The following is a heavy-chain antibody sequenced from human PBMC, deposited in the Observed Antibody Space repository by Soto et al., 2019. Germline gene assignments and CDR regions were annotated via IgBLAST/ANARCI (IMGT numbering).Heavy chain of an antibody. D-gene: IGHD6-13*01. Sequence: QVQLVQSGAEVKKPGASVKVSCKASGYTFTNYAMHWVRQAPGQRLEWMGWINAGNGNTKYSQKFQGRVTITRDTTASTAYMELSSLRSEDTAVYYCASTHIAGAPYGMAVWGQGTTVTVSS. CDR3: ASTHIAGAPYGMAV. CDR1: GYTFTNYA. CDR2: INAGNGNT. V-gene: IGHV1-3*01. J-gene: IGHJ6*02.